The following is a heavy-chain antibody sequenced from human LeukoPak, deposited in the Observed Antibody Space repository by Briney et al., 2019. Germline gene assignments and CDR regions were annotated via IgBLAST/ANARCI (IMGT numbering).Heavy chain of an antibody. CDR1: EYTFTGYY. CDR3: ARSFCGGDCLEYFQH. D-gene: IGHD2-21*02. Sequence: GASVKVSCKASEYTFTGYYMQWVRQASGQGLEWMGRINPNSGGTNYAQQFQGRVTMTRDTSISTAYMELSRLRSDDTAVYYCARSFCGGDCLEYFQHWGQGTLVTVSS. J-gene: IGHJ1*01. V-gene: IGHV1-2*06. CDR2: INPNSGGT.